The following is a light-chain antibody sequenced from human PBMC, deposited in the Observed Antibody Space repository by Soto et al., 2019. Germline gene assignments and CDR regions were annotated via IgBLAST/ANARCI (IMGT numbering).Light chain of an antibody. J-gene: IGKJ1*01. Sequence: EIALTQSPGTLSLSPGERATLSCRASQSVSSSYLAWYQQKPGQAPRLLIYGASSRATGIPDRFSGSGSGTDFTLTISRLEPEDFAVYFCQQYGSLWTFGQGTKVEIK. V-gene: IGKV3-20*01. CDR2: GAS. CDR3: QQYGSLWT. CDR1: QSVSSSY.